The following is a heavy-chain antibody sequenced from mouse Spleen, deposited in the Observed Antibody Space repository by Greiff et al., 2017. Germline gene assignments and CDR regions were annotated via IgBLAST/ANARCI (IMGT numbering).Heavy chain of an antibody. J-gene: IGHJ3*01. D-gene: IGHD3-3*01. Sequence: EVQLQESGPGLVKPSQSLSLTCYVTGYSITSGYYWNLIRQFPGNKLEWMGYISYDGSNNYNPSLKNRISITRDTSKNPFFLKLNSVTTEDTATYYCARGPRLGDLAWFAYWGQGTLVTVSA. CDR1: GYSITSGYY. CDR3: ARGPRLGDLAWFAY. CDR2: ISYDGSN. V-gene: IGHV3-6*01.